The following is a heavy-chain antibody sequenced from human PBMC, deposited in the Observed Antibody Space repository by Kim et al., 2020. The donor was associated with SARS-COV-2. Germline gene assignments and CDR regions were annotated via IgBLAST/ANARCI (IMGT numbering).Heavy chain of an antibody. D-gene: IGHD3-22*01. CDR3: ARGYYYDSSGYYYPYFDY. V-gene: IGHV4-34*01. CDR2: INHSGST. Sequence: SETLSLTCAVYGGSFSGYYWSWIRQPPGKGLEWIGEINHSGSTNYNPSLKSRVTISVDTSKNQFSLKLSSVTAADTAVYYCARGYYYDSSGYYYPYFDY. J-gene: IGHJ4*01. CDR1: GGSFSGYY.